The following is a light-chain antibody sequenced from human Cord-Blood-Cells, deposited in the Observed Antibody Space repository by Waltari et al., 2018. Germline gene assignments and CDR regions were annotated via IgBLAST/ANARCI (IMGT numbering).Light chain of an antibody. CDR1: SSDVGGYNY. J-gene: IGLJ2*01. V-gene: IGLV2-11*01. Sequence: QSALTQPRSVSGSPGQSVTISCTGTSSDVGGYNYVSWYQQHPGKAPKLMIYDVSKPPSGVPDRFSGSKSGNPASLSSSGRQAEDEADYYCCSYAGSYVVFGGGTKLTVL. CDR2: DVS. CDR3: CSYAGSYVV.